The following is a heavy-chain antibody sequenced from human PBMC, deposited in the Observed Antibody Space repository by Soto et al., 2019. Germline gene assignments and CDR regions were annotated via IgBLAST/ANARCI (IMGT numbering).Heavy chain of an antibody. CDR1: GYTFTSYY. V-gene: IGHV1-46*01. D-gene: IGHD3-22*01. Sequence: QVQLVQSGAEVKKPGASVKVSCKTSGYTFTSYYMHWVRQAPGQGLEWMGIINPSGGSTSYAQKFQGRVTMTRDTSTSTVYMELSSLRSEDTAVYYCARDGARITMILVDPLYYFDYWGQGTLVTVSS. CDR2: INPSGGST. CDR3: ARDGARITMILVDPLYYFDY. J-gene: IGHJ4*02.